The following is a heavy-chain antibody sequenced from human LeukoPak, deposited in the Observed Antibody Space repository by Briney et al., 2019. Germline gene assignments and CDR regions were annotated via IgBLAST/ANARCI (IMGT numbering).Heavy chain of an antibody. V-gene: IGHV3-15*01. CDR3: TTVANYYHTSGPFDH. Sequence: PGGSLRLSCAASGFTFSSYAVSWVRQAPGKGLEWVGRIKSNADGGTTDYAAPVRGRFTISRDASRNTLYLQMNSLKTEDTALYYCTTVANYYHTSGPFDHWGQGTLVTVSS. J-gene: IGHJ4*02. CDR1: GFTFSSYA. D-gene: IGHD3-22*01. CDR2: IKSNADGGTT.